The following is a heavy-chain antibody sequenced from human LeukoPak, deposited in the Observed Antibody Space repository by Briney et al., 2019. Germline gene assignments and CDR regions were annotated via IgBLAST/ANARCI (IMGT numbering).Heavy chain of an antibody. V-gene: IGHV4-39*01. CDR3: AGQIAGADYADY. D-gene: IGHD6-19*01. J-gene: IGHJ4*02. CDR2: IYYSGST. Sequence: SETLSLTCTVSGGSISSSSYYWGWIRQPPGKGLEWIGNIYYSGSTYYNPSLKSRVTISVDTSKNQFSLKVSSVTAADTAMYYCAGQIAGADYADYWGQGTLVTVSS. CDR1: GGSISSSSYY.